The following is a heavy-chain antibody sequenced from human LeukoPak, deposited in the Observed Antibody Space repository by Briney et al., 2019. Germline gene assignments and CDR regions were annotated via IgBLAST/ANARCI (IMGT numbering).Heavy chain of an antibody. V-gene: IGHV1-69*13. CDR2: IIPIFGTA. D-gene: IGHD3-3*01. J-gene: IGHJ6*02. Sequence: SVKVSCKASGGTFISYAISWVRQAPGQGLEWMGGIIPIFGTANYAQKFQGRVTITADESTSTAYMELSSLRSEDTAVYYCARVTYYDFWSGYYLTPYYYYGMDVWGQGTTVTVSS. CDR3: ARVTYYDFWSGYYLTPYYYYGMDV. CDR1: GGTFISYA.